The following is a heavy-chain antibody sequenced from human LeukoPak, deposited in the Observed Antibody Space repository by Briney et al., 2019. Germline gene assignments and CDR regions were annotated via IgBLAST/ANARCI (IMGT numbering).Heavy chain of an antibody. CDR2: IYNSGST. CDR1: GESINNYY. D-gene: IGHD6-19*01. Sequence: SETLSLTCTVSGESINNYYWSWIRQPPGKGLEWIGYIYNSGSTNYSPSLKSRVTILVDTSKNQFSLRLNSVTAADTAVYYCARVVGAASGWSRKVYHYYGMDVWGQGNTVTVSS. V-gene: IGHV4-59*01. CDR3: ARVVGAASGWSRKVYHYYGMDV. J-gene: IGHJ6*02.